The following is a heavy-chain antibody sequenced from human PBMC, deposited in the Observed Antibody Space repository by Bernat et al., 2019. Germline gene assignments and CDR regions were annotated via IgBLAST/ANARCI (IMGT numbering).Heavy chain of an antibody. CDR3: ERDRFKTVTTSVGWYLDL. V-gene: IGHV3-74*01. Sequence: EVQLVESGGGLVQPGGSLRLSCAASGFTFSSYLMHWFRQAPGKGLVWVSRINSDGSSTSYADSVKGRFTISRENAKNRLYLKMNSLRAEETAVYYCERDRFKTVTTSVGWYLDLWGRGNLVTVSS. CDR1: GFTFSSYL. D-gene: IGHD4-17*01. J-gene: IGHJ2*01. CDR2: INSDGSST.